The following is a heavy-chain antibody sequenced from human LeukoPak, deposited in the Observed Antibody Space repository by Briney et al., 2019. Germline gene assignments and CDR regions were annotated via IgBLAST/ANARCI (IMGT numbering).Heavy chain of an antibody. J-gene: IGHJ6*03. CDR3: ARGVVVAATDRNYYYYYMDV. D-gene: IGHD2-15*01. Sequence: SVKVSCKASGGTFSSYAISWVRQAPGQGLEWMGGIIPIFGTANYAQKFQGRVTITMDESTSTAYMELSSLRSEDTAVYYCARGVVVAATDRNYYYYYMDVWGKGTTVTVSS. V-gene: IGHV1-69*05. CDR1: GGTFSSYA. CDR2: IIPIFGTA.